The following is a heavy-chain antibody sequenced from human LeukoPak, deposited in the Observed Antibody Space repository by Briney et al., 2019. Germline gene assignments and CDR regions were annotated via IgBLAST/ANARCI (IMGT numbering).Heavy chain of an antibody. CDR2: INHSGRT. D-gene: IGHD6-13*01. V-gene: IGHV4-34*01. CDR1: GGSFSGYY. Sequence: SETLSLTCAVYGGSFSGYYWSWIRQPPGKGLEWIGEINHSGRTNYNPSPKSRVTISVDTSKNQFSLKLSSVTAADTAVYYCARSPEAAGVRFDYWGQGTLVTVSS. J-gene: IGHJ4*02. CDR3: ARSPEAAGVRFDY.